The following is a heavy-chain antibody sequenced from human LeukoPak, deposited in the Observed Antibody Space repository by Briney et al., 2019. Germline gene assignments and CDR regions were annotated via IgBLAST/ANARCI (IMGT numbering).Heavy chain of an antibody. V-gene: IGHV4-31*03. Sequence: PSQTLSLTCTVSGGSITTSNYYWSWIRQHPGKGLEWIGYTYYSGSTDYNPSLKSRLTISADTSKSQFSLRLTSVTSADTAIYYCARGRKYCSGGGCYANWFDPWGQGTLVTVSS. CDR2: TYYSGST. CDR3: ARGRKYCSGGGCYANWFDP. J-gene: IGHJ5*02. CDR1: GGSITTSNYY. D-gene: IGHD2-15*01.